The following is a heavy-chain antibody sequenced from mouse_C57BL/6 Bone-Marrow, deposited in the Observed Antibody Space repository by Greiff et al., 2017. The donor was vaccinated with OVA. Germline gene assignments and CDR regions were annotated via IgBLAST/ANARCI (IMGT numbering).Heavy chain of an antibody. CDR1: GYTFTSYW. J-gene: IGHJ4*01. CDR2: IHPNSGST. V-gene: IGHV1-64*01. CDR3: ARSTDYYAMDY. D-gene: IGHD1-1*01. Sequence: QVQLQQPGAELVKPGASVKLSCKASGYTFTSYWLHWVKQRPGPGLEWIGMIHPNSGSTNYNEKFKSKATLTVDKSSSTAYMQLSSLTSEDSAVYYCARSTDYYAMDYWGQGTSVTVSS.